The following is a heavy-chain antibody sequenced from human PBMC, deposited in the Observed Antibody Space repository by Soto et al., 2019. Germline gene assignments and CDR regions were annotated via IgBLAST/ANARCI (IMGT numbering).Heavy chain of an antibody. J-gene: IGHJ4*02. CDR3: AREGLEPGLFDY. D-gene: IGHD1-1*01. V-gene: IGHV4-4*07. CDR1: GGSISSYY. CDR2: IYTSGST. Sequence: SETLSLTCTVSGGSISSYYWSWIRQPAGKGLEWIGRIYTSGSTNYNPSLKSRVTMSVDTAKNQFSLKLSSVTAADTAVYYCAREGLEPGLFDYWGQGTLVTVSS.